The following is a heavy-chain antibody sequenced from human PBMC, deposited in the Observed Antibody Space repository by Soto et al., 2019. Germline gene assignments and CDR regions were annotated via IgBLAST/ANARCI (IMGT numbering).Heavy chain of an antibody. CDR1: GGTFSSYT. CDR2: IIPILGIA. D-gene: IGHD6-6*01. V-gene: IGHV1-69*08. Sequence: QVQLVQSGAEVKKPGSSVKVSCKASGGTFSSYTISWVRQAPGQGLEWMGRIIPILGIANYAQKFQGRVTITADKSTSTAYMELSSLRSEETAVYYCSRDSSRIDAFDIWGQGTMVTVSS. J-gene: IGHJ3*02. CDR3: SRDSSRIDAFDI.